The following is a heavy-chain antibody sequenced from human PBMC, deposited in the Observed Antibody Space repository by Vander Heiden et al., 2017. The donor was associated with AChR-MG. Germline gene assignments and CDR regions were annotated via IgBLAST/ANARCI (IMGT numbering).Heavy chain of an antibody. D-gene: IGHD6-19*01. J-gene: IGHJ4*02. Sequence: QVQLVESGGGVVQPGRYLRLPCAASGFTLSSYGMHWVRQAPGKGLEWVAVISYDGSNKYYADSVKGRFTISRDNSKNTLYLQMNSLRAEDTAVYYCAKGHSSGWYGVDYFDYWGQGTLVTVSS. CDR3: AKGHSSGWYGVDYFDY. V-gene: IGHV3-30*18. CDR1: GFTLSSYG. CDR2: ISYDGSNK.